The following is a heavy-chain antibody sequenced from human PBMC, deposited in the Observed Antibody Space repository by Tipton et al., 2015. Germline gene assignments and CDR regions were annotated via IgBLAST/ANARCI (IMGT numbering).Heavy chain of an antibody. V-gene: IGHV3-21*01. CDR1: GFSISTYS. Sequence: SLRLSCAASGFSISTYSMNWVRQAPGRGLEWVSSISSTGSDMYYADSVKGRFTISRDNAKNSLFLLMDSLRAEDTSLYYCVREADMLRQTHFDYWGQGALVTVSS. CDR2: ISSTGSDM. CDR3: VREADMLRQTHFDY. D-gene: IGHD3-16*01. J-gene: IGHJ4*02.